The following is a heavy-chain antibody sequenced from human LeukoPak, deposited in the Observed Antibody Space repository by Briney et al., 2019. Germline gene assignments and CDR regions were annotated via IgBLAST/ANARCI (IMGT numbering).Heavy chain of an antibody. Sequence: ASVKVSCKASGGTFSSYAINWVRQATGQGLEWMGWMNPNSGNTGYAQKFQGRVTITRNTSISTAYMELSSLRSEDTAVYYCARGGGTMVRGVIIWAFDIWGQGTMVTVSS. CDR1: GGTFSSYA. CDR3: ARGGGTMVRGVIIWAFDI. D-gene: IGHD3-10*01. V-gene: IGHV1-8*03. CDR2: MNPNSGNT. J-gene: IGHJ3*02.